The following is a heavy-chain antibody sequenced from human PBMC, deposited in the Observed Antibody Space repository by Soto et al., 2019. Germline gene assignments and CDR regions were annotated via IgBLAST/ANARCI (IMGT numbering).Heavy chain of an antibody. CDR1: GFSLSTSGVG. V-gene: IGHV2-5*02. CDR2: IYWDDDK. CDR3: AHTGVGALPFAY. J-gene: IGHJ4*02. D-gene: IGHD1-26*01. Sequence: QITLKESGPTLVKPTQTLTLTCTFSGFSLSTSGVGVGWIRQPPGKALEWLALIYWDDDKRYSPSLKSRLTITKDTSKTQVVLTMTNMDPVDTATYYCAHTGVGALPFAYWGQGTLVTVSS.